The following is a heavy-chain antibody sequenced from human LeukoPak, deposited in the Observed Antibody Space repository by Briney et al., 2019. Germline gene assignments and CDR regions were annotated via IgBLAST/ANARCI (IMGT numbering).Heavy chain of an antibody. CDR1: GFTFSNYW. Sequence: GGSLRLSCAASGFTFSNYWMSWVRQAPGKGLGWVANIKQDGSEKYYVNSAKGRFTISRDNAKNSLHLQMNSLRAEDTAVYYCARATTTGDRGDDAFDIWGQGTMVTVSS. CDR2: IKQDGSEK. D-gene: IGHD7-27*01. V-gene: IGHV3-7*01. J-gene: IGHJ3*02. CDR3: ARATTTGDRGDDAFDI.